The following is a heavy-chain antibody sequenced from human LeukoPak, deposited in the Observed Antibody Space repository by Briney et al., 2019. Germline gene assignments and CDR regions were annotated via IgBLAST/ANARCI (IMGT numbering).Heavy chain of an antibody. CDR2: IIPIFGTA. CDR1: GGTFSSYA. Sequence: SVKVSCKASGGTFSSYAISWVRQAPGHELDWMGGIIPIFGTANYAPKIQGRVTINADKSTSTAYMELSSLRSEDTAVFFFKQKTAYEILTGWGDLPYYFDYWGQGTLVTVSS. J-gene: IGHJ4*02. D-gene: IGHD3-9*01. V-gene: IGHV1-69*06. CDR3: KQKTAYEILTGWGDLPYYFDY.